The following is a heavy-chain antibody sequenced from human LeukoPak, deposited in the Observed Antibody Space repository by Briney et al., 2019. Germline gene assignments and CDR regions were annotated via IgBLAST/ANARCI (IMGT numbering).Heavy chain of an antibody. CDR1: GFTFSNAW. J-gene: IGHJ6*03. CDR3: TTFRVGATYYYYYYMDV. V-gene: IGHV3-15*01. Sequence: GGSLRLSCAASGFTFSNAWMSWVRQAPGEGLEWVGRIKSKTDGGTTDYAAPVKGRFTISRDDSKNTLYLQMNSLKTEDTAVYYCTTFRVGATYYYYYYMDVWGKGTTVTVSS. CDR2: IKSKTDGGTT. D-gene: IGHD1-26*01.